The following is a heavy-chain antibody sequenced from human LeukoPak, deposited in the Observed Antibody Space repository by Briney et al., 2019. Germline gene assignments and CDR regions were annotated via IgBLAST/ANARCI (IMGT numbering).Heavy chain of an antibody. CDR1: GVTLSSYA. D-gene: IGHD3-10*01. V-gene: IGHV3-23*01. J-gene: IGHJ4*02. Sequence: PGGSLRLSCAASGVTLSSYAMNWVRQAPGKGLEWVSDIGDSGATTYYADSVKGRFTISRDNSKNTLYLQLSSLRAEDTAVYFCASFHYYGSGAYYLSYWGQGTLVTVSS. CDR2: IGDSGATT. CDR3: ASFHYYGSGAYYLSY.